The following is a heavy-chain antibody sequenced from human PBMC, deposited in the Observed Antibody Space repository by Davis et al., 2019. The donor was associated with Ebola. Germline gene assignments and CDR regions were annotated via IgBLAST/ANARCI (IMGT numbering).Heavy chain of an antibody. J-gene: IGHJ4*02. V-gene: IGHV3-7*01. D-gene: IGHD3-3*01. CDR1: GFTFSSYW. CDR3: ARDGKYYDFWSGYYPD. CDR2: IKQDGSEK. Sequence: GGSLRLSCAASGFTFSSYWMSWVRQAPGKGLEWVANIKQDGSEKYYVDSVKGRFTISRDNAKNSLYLQMNSLRAEDTAVYYCARDGKYYDFWSGYYPDWGQGTLVTVSS.